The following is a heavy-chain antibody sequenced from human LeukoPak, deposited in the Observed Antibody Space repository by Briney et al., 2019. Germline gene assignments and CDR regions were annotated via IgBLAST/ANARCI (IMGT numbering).Heavy chain of an antibody. CDR2: ISGSGGST. Sequence: GGALRLPCATFWFNLSSHAQNLVPQAPGEGAGGGSAISGSGGSTYYADSVKGRFTISRDNSKITLYLQMNSLRAEDTAVYYCATEPTGYSSSSFDYWGQGTLVTVSS. J-gene: IGHJ4*02. CDR1: WFNLSSHA. D-gene: IGHD6-13*01. V-gene: IGHV3-23*01. CDR3: ATEPTGYSSSSFDY.